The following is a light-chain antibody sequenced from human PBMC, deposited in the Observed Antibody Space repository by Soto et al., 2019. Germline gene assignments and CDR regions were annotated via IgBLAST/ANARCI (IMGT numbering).Light chain of an antibody. CDR3: QQADSFPRVT. J-gene: IGKJ4*01. Sequence: DIQMTQSPSSVSASVGDRVTITCRASQDISSRLAWYQQKPGKAPKLLIYSASSLLSGVPSRFSGSGSGTDFALTISSLQPEDFAAYYCQQADSFPRVTFGGGTKVEIK. V-gene: IGKV1-12*01. CDR1: QDISSR. CDR2: SAS.